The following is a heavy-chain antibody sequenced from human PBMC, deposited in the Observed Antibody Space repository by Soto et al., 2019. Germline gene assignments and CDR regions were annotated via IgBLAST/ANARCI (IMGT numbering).Heavy chain of an antibody. Sequence: PGGSLRLSCTASGFTFGDYAMSWFRQAPGKGLEWVGFIRSKAYGGTTEYAASVKGRFTISRDDSKSIAYLQMNSLKTEDTAVYYCTRDEPRPVNDYGDYVAYYYYGMDVWGQGTTVTVSS. CDR3: TRDEPRPVNDYGDYVAYYYYGMDV. J-gene: IGHJ6*02. CDR1: GFTFGDYA. D-gene: IGHD4-17*01. CDR2: IRSKAYGGTT. V-gene: IGHV3-49*03.